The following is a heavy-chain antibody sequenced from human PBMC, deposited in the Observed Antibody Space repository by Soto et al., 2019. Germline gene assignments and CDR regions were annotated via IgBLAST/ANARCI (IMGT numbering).Heavy chain of an antibody. CDR1: GGSISRYY. J-gene: IGHJ4*02. V-gene: IGHV4-30-4*08. CDR2: IYYSGST. D-gene: IGHD3-10*01. Sequence: SETLSLTCTVSGGSISRYYWSWIRQPPGKGLEWIGYIYYSGSTYYNPSLKSRVTISVDTSKNQFSLKLSSVTAADTAVYYCDRDAGDYYGSGSSPPHFDYWGQGTLVTVSS. CDR3: DRDAGDYYGSGSSPPHFDY.